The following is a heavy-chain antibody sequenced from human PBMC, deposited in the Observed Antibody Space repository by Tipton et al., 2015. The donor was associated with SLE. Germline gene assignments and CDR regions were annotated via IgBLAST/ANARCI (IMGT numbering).Heavy chain of an antibody. J-gene: IGHJ4*02. Sequence: TLSLTCTVSNASISTTSYYWAWIRQAPGKGLEWIGSVYSSGSAHHNPSLKSRVTIKVDTSKNQFSLRLTSLTAADTAVYYCARLGGYDFWSGFFDYWGQGTLVTVSS. CDR2: VYSSGSA. D-gene: IGHD3-3*01. V-gene: IGHV4-39*01. CDR3: ARLGGYDFWSGFFDY. CDR1: NASISTTSYY.